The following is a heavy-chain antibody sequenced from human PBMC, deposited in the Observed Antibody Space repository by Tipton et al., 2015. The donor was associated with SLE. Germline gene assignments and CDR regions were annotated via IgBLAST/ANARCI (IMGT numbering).Heavy chain of an antibody. D-gene: IGHD6-19*01. CDR2: IYYSGST. CDR3: ARLRESSGWYNWFDP. CDR1: GGSISSSSYY. Sequence: TLSLTCTVSGGSISSSSYYWGWIRQPPGKGLEWIGSIYYSGSTYYNPSLKSRVTISVDTSKNQFSLKLSSVTAADTAVYYCARLRESSGWYNWFDPWGQGTLVTVSS. J-gene: IGHJ5*02. V-gene: IGHV4-39*07.